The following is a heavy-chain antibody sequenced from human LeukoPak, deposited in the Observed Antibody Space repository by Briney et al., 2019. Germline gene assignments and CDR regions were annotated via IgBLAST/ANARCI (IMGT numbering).Heavy chain of an antibody. V-gene: IGHV1-18*01. J-gene: IGHJ4*02. Sequence: ASVKVSCKASGYTFTSCAISWVRQAPGQGLEWMGWISAYNGNTNYEQKLQGRVTMTTDTSTSTAYMELRSLRSDDTAVYYCARDLFTMVRGVIDYWGQGTLVTVSS. CDR1: GYTFTSCA. CDR3: ARDLFTMVRGVIDY. CDR2: ISAYNGNT. D-gene: IGHD3-10*01.